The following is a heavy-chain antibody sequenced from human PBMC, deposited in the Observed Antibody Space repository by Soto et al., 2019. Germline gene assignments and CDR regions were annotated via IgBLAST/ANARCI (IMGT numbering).Heavy chain of an antibody. Sequence: PGGSLRLSCAASGFTFSSYAMHWVRQAPGKGLEWVAVISYDGSNKYYADSVKGRSTISRDNSKNTLYLQMNSLRAEDTAVYYCAREGITMIVVVMFDYWGQGTLVTV. CDR1: GFTFSSYA. V-gene: IGHV3-30-3*01. J-gene: IGHJ4*02. D-gene: IGHD3-22*01. CDR2: ISYDGSNK. CDR3: AREGITMIVVVMFDY.